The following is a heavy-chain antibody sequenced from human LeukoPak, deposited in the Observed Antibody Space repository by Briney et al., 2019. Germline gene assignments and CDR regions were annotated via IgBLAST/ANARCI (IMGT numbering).Heavy chain of an antibody. J-gene: IGHJ4*02. V-gene: IGHV3-66*01. CDR3: ARGSDGWFAFDY. D-gene: IGHD6-19*01. CDR2: IYSTGGK. CDR1: GFTFSIYA. Sequence: GGSLRLSCAASGFTFSIYAMSWVRQAPGKGLEWVSIIYSTGGKYYADSVKGRFTISRDNSKHTLNLQMNSLRAEDTAIYYCARGSDGWFAFDYWGQGILVTVSS.